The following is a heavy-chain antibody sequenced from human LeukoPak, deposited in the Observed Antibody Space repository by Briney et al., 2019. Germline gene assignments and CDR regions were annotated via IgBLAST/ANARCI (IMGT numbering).Heavy chain of an antibody. CDR3: ARTEVYCGGDCYSAIDY. V-gene: IGHV4-34*01. CDR2: INHSGST. J-gene: IGHJ4*02. D-gene: IGHD2-21*02. CDR1: GGSFSGYY. Sequence: SETLSLTCAVYGGSFSGYYWSWIRQPPGKGLEWIGEINHSGSTNYNPSLKSRVTLSVDTSKNQFSLKLSSVTAADTAVYYCARTEVYCGGDCYSAIDYWGQGNLVTVSS.